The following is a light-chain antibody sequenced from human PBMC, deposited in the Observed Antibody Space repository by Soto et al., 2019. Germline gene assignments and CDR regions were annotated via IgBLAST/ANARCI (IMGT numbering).Light chain of an antibody. CDR3: QSYDSSNHEV. CDR1: SGSIASNY. J-gene: IGLJ3*02. CDR2: EDN. V-gene: IGLV6-57*03. Sequence: QSVSESPGKTVTISCTRSSGSIASNYVQWYQQRPGSAPTTVIYEDNQRPSGVPDRFSGSIDSSSNSASLTISGLKTEDEADYYCQSYDSSNHEVFGGGTKLTVL.